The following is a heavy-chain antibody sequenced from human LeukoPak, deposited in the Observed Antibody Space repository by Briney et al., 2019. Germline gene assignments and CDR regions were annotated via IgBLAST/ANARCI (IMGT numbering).Heavy chain of an antibody. J-gene: IGHJ5*02. D-gene: IGHD6-6*01. V-gene: IGHV3-48*02. CDR3: ARSANPGVHDFDP. CDR2: ISSSSKI. CDR1: GFTFSSYA. Sequence: GGSLRLSCAASGFTFSSYAMAWVRQTPGKGLEWLSYISSSSKINYADSVKGRFTISRDNAKNSLYLQMNSLRDEDTSVYYCARSANPGVHDFDPWGQGTLVTVSS.